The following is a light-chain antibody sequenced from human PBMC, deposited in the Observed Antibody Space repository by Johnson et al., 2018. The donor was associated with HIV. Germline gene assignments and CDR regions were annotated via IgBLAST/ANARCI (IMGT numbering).Light chain of an antibody. CDR1: SSNIGNNY. V-gene: IGLV1-51*02. CDR2: ENN. Sequence: QSVLTQPPSVSAAPGQKVTISCSGSSSNIGNNYVSWYQQLPGTAPKLLIYENNKRPSGIPDRFSASKSGPSATLDITGLQPGDEGDYCCGSWDNTLSVFVVGAGTKVTVL. CDR3: GSWDNTLSVFV. J-gene: IGLJ1*01.